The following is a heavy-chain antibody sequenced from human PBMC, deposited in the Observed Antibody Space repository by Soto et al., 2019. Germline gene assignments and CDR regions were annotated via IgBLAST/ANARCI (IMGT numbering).Heavy chain of an antibody. V-gene: IGHV3-23*01. CDR3: ARVLGDNLLTGYSEADTALGVFDL. CDR1: GFTFSNNA. J-gene: IGHJ4*02. Sequence: PGGSLRLSCTASGFTFSNNAMSWVRQAPGKGLEWVSGISGSGGSTYYTNSMKGRFTISRDNSKNTLYLQVKSLRAEDTAVYFCARVLGDNLLTGYSEADTALGVFDLWGRGTLVTVSS. D-gene: IGHD3-9*01. CDR2: ISGSGGST.